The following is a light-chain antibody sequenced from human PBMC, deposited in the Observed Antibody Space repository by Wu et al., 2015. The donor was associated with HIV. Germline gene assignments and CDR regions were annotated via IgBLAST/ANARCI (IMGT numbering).Light chain of an antibody. CDR3: QHFGGSLWT. V-gene: IGKV3-20*01. CDR2: GAS. J-gene: IGKJ1*01. CDR1: QSVSSSY. Sequence: EIVLTQSPGTLSLSPGERATLSCRASQSVSSSYLAWYQQKPGQAPRLLIYGASSRATGIPGRFSGSGSGTDFTLTINRLEPEDFAVYYCQHFGGSLWTFGQGTKVEIK.